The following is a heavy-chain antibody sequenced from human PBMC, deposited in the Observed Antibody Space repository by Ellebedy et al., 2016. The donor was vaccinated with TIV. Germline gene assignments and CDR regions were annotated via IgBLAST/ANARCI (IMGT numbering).Heavy chain of an antibody. V-gene: IGHV3-53*01. CDR1: GFTVSSNY. CDR3: ARAPGDYGDPFDY. Sequence: GESLKISCAASGFTVSSNYMSWVRQAPGKGLEWVSVIYSGGSTYYADSVMGRFTISRDNSKNPLYLQMNSLRAEDTAVYYCARAPGDYGDPFDYWGQGTLVTVSS. D-gene: IGHD4-17*01. J-gene: IGHJ4*02. CDR2: IYSGGST.